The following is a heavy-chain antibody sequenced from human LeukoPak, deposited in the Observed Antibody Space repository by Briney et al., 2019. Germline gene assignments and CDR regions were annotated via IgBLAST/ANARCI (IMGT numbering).Heavy chain of an antibody. V-gene: IGHV3-53*01. Sequence: GGSLRLSCAASGFTVSTNYMNWVRQAPGKGLEWVSVIYSGGTTYYTDSGKGRFTISRDNSKNTVYVRMNGLRAEDKAVYYCARSYSGSLNWFDPWGQGTLVTVSS. CDR2: IYSGGTT. D-gene: IGHD1-26*01. CDR3: ARSYSGSLNWFDP. CDR1: GFTVSTNY. J-gene: IGHJ5*02.